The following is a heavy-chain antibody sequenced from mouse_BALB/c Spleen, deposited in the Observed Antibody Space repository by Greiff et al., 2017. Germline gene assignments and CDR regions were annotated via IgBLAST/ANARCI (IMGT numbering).Heavy chain of an antibody. V-gene: IGHV3-6*02. CDR3: ARDYGSSPYAMDY. J-gene: IGHJ4*01. CDR2: ISYDGSN. Sequence: EVQLQQSGPGLVKPSQSLSLTCSVTGYSITSGYYWNWIRQFPGNKLEWMSYISYDGSNNYNPSLKNRISITRDTSKNQFFLKLNSVTTEDTATYYCARDYGSSPYAMDYWGQGTSVTVSS. D-gene: IGHD1-1*01. CDR1: GYSITSGYY.